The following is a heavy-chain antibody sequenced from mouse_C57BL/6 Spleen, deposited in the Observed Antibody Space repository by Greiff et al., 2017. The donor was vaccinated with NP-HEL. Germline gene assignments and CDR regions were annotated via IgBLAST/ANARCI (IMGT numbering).Heavy chain of an antibody. V-gene: IGHV1-59*01. J-gene: IGHJ4*01. CDR1: GYTFTSYW. CDR3: ARHYGSLYAMDY. D-gene: IGHD1-1*01. Sequence: QVQLQQPGAELVRPGTSVKLSCKASGYTFTSYWMHWVKQRPGQGLEWIGVIDPSDSYTNYNQKFKGKATLTVDTSSSTAYMQLSSLTSEYSAVYYCARHYGSLYAMDYWGQGTSVTVSS. CDR2: IDPSDSYT.